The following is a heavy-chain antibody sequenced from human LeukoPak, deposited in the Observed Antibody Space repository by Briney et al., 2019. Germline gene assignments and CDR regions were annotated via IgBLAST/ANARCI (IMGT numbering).Heavy chain of an antibody. CDR1: EFTFSAYW. V-gene: IGHV3-48*04. CDR2: MSSRDNTR. Sequence: GGSLRLSCAASEFTFSAYWMHWVRQAPGKGLEWISYMSSRDNTRYYAESVRGRFTMSRDNAKNSLSLQMNGLRVEDTAVYYCARGFGRFGHRFGYLGQGTLVTVSS. D-gene: IGHD3-10*01. CDR3: ARGFGRFGHRFGY. J-gene: IGHJ4*02.